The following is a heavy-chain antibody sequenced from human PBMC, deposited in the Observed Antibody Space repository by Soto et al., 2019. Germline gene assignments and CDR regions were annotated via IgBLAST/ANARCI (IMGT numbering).Heavy chain of an antibody. CDR1: GFSLSTRGVA. CDR3: AHRPRGYAYYFDY. J-gene: IGHJ4*02. D-gene: IGHD5-12*01. Sequence: QITLKESGPTLVKPTQTLTLTCTFSGFSLSTRGVAVGWFRQPPGKALEWLALIYWDEDKWYSPSLKSRLTLPDDPSKNQVVPTITNMDPVDTATSYCAHRPRGYAYYFDYWGQGTLVTVSS. V-gene: IGHV2-5*02. CDR2: IYWDEDK.